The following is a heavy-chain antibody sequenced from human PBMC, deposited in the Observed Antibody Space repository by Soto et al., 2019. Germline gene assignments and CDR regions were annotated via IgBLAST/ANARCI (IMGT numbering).Heavy chain of an antibody. CDR3: ARGGGYDSFDY. V-gene: IGHV4-30-2*06. J-gene: IGHJ4*02. Sequence: SETLSLTCTVSGASISYGGYSWSWIRQSPGKGLEWIGYISHLESTYFHPSFKSRLTMSIDRTRNQFSLKLSSVTAADVAVYYCARGGGYDSFDYWGQGVLVTVSS. CDR1: GASISYGGYS. D-gene: IGHD5-12*01. CDR2: ISHLEST.